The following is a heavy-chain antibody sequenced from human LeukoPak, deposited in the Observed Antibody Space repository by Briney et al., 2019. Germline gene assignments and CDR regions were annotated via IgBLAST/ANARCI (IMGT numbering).Heavy chain of an antibody. CDR2: VYADDSRT. CDR1: GYNFPKSW. J-gene: IGHJ4*02. CDR3: ARPDYCPSHD. D-gene: IGHD3-10*01. V-gene: IGHV5-51*01. Sequence: ESPKISCKGSGYNFPKSWIGLVRQMPGKGLEGMAIVYADDSRTNSNPSFQGQVTISDDKSINTAYLQWSSLRASDTAMYYCARPDYCPSHDWGQGTLVAVSS.